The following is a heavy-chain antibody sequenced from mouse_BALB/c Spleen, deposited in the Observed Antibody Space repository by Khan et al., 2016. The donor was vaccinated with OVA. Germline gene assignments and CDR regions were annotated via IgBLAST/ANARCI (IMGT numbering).Heavy chain of an antibody. CDR3: ARRDYEAMDY. J-gene: IGHJ4*01. V-gene: IGHV14-1*02. CDR2: IDPENGNT. D-gene: IGHD2-4*01. CDR1: GFNIKDYY. Sequence: VRLKQSGAELVRPGALVKLSCKASGFNIKDYYIHWVKQRPEQGLEWIGWIDPENGNTIYDPKFQGKASITADTSSNTAYLQLSSLTSEDTAVYYCARRDYEAMDYWGQGTSVTVSS.